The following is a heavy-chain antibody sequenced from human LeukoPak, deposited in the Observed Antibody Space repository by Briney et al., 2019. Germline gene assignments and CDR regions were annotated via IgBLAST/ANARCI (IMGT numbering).Heavy chain of an antibody. J-gene: IGHJ4*02. CDR2: IFHSGST. CDR3: ASPRGTYIDH. D-gene: IGHD3-16*01. V-gene: IGHV4-38-2*01. Sequence: PSETLSLTCAVSGYSISTGYFWGWIRQSPGKGLEWIGSIFHSGSTSYNPSLKSRVTLSVDTSKNEFSMTLTSVTAADTAIYYCASPRGTYIDHWGQGTLITVSS. CDR1: GYSISTGYF.